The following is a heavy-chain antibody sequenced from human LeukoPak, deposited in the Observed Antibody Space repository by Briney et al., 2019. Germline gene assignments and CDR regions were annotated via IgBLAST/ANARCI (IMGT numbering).Heavy chain of an antibody. CDR2: ISSSGRTI. Sequence: GGSLRLSCAASGFTLSDYYMSWIRQAPGNGLEWVSYISSSGRTIYYADSVKGRFTISRDNTKNSVYLQMNSLRAEDTAVYYCARQREMTTIFTALGYWGQGTLVTVSS. J-gene: IGHJ4*02. CDR3: ARQREMTTIFTALGY. CDR1: GFTLSDYY. V-gene: IGHV3-11*01. D-gene: IGHD5-24*01.